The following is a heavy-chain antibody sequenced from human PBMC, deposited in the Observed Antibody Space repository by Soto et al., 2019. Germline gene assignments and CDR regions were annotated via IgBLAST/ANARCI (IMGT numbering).Heavy chain of an antibody. D-gene: IGHD6-13*01. V-gene: IGHV4-34*01. J-gene: IGHJ6*02. CDR2: INHSGST. Sequence: SETLSLTCAVYGGSFSGYYWSWIRQPPGKGLEWIGEINHSGSTNYNPSLKSRVTISVDTSKNQFSLKLSSVTAADTAVYYCARVSQVRQQLPPPYHYGMAVWGQGTTVTVSS. CDR1: GGSFSGYY. CDR3: ARVSQVRQQLPPPYHYGMAV.